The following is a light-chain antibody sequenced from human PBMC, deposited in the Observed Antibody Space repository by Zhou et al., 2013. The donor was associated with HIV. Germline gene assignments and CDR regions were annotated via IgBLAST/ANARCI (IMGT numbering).Light chain of an antibody. Sequence: DIQMTQSPSTLSAAVGDRVTITCRASQSISGWLAWYQQKPGKAPNLLIYAASTLQGGVPSRFSGSGSGTDFTLTISSLQPEDFAAYYCQQSYTIPYTFGQGTKLEIK. CDR3: QQSYTIPYT. CDR2: AAS. CDR1: QSISGW. V-gene: IGKV1-39*01. J-gene: IGKJ2*01.